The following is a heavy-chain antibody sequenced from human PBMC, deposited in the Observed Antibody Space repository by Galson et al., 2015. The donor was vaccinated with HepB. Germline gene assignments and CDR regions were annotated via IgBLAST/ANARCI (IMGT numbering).Heavy chain of an antibody. V-gene: IGHV6-1*01. Sequence: CAISGDSVSSNSAAWNWIRQSPSRGLEWLGRTYYRSKWYNDYAVSVKSRITINPDTSKNQFSLQLNSVTPEDTAVYYCARSIAARDVVDYFDYWGQGTLVTVSS. J-gene: IGHJ4*02. CDR2: TYYRSKWYN. CDR3: ARSIAARDVVDYFDY. D-gene: IGHD6-6*01. CDR1: GDSVSSNSAA.